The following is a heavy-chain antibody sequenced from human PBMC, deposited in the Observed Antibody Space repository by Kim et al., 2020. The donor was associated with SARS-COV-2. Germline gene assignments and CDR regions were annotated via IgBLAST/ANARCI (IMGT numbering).Heavy chain of an antibody. Sequence: GGSLRLSCAASGFTFSSYYMSWVRQAPGKGLEWVSGIYSGGGTYYADSVKGRFTISRENSKNTLYLQMNSLRAGDTAVYYCARADRAATVLGYGMDVWGQGTTVTVSS. CDR3: ARADRAATVLGYGMDV. CDR2: IYSGGGT. CDR1: GFTFSSYY. V-gene: IGHV3-53*01. J-gene: IGHJ6*02. D-gene: IGHD6-25*01.